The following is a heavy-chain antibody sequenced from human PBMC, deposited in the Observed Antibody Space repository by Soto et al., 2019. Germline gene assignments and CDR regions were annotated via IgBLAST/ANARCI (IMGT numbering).Heavy chain of an antibody. CDR2: IYYSGRT. CDR3: ARQRTTVVTQAYFDH. V-gene: IGHV4-39*01. CDR1: GESISSSSYY. J-gene: IGHJ4*02. Sequence: SETLSLTCIVSGESISSSSYYWGWIRQPPGKGLEWIGSIYYSGRTYYNPSFKSRVTISIDTSKNQFSLKLSSVTATDTAVYCCARQRTTVVTQAYFDHWGQGALVT. D-gene: IGHD2-21*02.